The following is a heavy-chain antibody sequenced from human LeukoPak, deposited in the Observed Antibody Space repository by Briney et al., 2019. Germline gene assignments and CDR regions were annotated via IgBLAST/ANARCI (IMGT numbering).Heavy chain of an antibody. CDR2: FDPEDGET. J-gene: IGHJ6*02. V-gene: IGHV1-24*01. CDR3: ATRPHYYYYYGMDV. CDR1: GYTLTELS. Sequence: ASVKVSCKVSGYTLTELSMHCVRPAPGKGLEWMGGFDPEDGETIYAQKFQGRVTMTEDTSTDTAYMELSSLRSEDTAVYYCATRPHYYYYYGMDVWGQGTTVTVSS.